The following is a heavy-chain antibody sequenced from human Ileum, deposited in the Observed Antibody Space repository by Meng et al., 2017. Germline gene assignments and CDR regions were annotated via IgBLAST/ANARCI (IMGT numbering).Heavy chain of an antibody. CDR3: AKDRVVRGVMGAFDM. CDR1: GFTFINYA. J-gene: IGHJ3*02. D-gene: IGHD3-10*01. CDR2: VSGSGGDT. V-gene: IGHV3-23*01. Sequence: GGSLRLSCAASGFTFINYAMTWVRQAPGKGLDWVSTVSGSGGDTYYADSVEGRFTISRDNSKNTLSLQMNSLRAEDTAVYYCAKDRVVRGVMGAFDMWGQGTMVTVSS.